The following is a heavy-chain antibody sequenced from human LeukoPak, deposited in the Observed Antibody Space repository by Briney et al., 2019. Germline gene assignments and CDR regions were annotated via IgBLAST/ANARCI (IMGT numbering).Heavy chain of an antibody. V-gene: IGHV5-51*01. Sequence: GESLKISCKGSGYSFTSYWIGWVRQMPGKGLEWMGIIYPGDSDTKYSPSFQGQVTISADKSIGTAYLQWSSLKASDSAMYYCARHESSVGDPRGYYYGMDVWGQGTTVTVSS. CDR1: GYSFTSYW. J-gene: IGHJ6*02. D-gene: IGHD4-17*01. CDR3: ARHESSVGDPRGYYYGMDV. CDR2: IYPGDSDT.